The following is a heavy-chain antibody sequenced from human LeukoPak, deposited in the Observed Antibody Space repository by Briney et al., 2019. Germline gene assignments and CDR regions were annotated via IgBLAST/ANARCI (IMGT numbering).Heavy chain of an antibody. Sequence: ASVKVSCKASEYTFTGNYMHWVRQAPGQGLEWMGWINPNSGGTNYAQKFQGRVTMTRDTSISTAYMELSRLRSDDTAVYYCARRVATIVDYWGQGTLVTVSS. CDR2: INPNSGGT. J-gene: IGHJ4*02. V-gene: IGHV1-2*02. D-gene: IGHD5-12*01. CDR3: ARRVATIVDY. CDR1: EYTFTGNY.